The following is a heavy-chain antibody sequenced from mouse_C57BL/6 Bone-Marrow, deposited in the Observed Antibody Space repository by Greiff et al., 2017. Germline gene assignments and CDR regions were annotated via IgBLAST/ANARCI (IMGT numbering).Heavy chain of an antibody. D-gene: IGHD3-1*01. Sequence: QVQLQQPGAELVKPGASVKMSCKASGYTFTSYWITWVKQRPGQGLEWIGDIYPTSGRTNYNEKFKSKAILTVDTSSNTAYMQLGSLTSEDSAVFYCARSGPRGRSFDYWGQGTTLTVSS. V-gene: IGHV1-55*01. CDR1: GYTFTSYW. CDR2: IYPTSGRT. J-gene: IGHJ2*01. CDR3: ARSGPRGRSFDY.